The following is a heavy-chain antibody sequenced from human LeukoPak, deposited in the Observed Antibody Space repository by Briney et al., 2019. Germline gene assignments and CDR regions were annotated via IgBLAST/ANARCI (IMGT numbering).Heavy chain of an antibody. CDR3: TRSELRYFDWLLPRL. CDR1: GGTFSSYA. V-gene: IGHV1-69*01. J-gene: IGHJ4*02. Sequence: GSSVKVSCKASGGTFSSYAISWVRQAPGQGLEWMGGIIPIFGTANYAQKFQGRVTITADESTSTAYMELSSLRSEDTAVYYCTRSELRYFDWLLPRLWGQGTLVTVSS. D-gene: IGHD3-9*01. CDR2: IIPIFGTA.